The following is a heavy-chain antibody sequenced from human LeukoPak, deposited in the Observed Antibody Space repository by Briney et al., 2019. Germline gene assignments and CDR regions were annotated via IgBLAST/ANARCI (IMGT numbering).Heavy chain of an antibody. CDR3: ARDLQQLVFDY. V-gene: IGHV4-59*11. D-gene: IGHD6-13*01. CDR1: GGSISSHY. CDR2: IYYSGST. J-gene: IGHJ4*02. Sequence: SETLSLTCTVSGGSISSHYWSWIRQPPGKGLGWIGYIYYSGSTNYNPSLKSRVTISVDTSKNQFSLKLSSVTAADTAVYYCARDLQQLVFDYWGQGTLVTVSS.